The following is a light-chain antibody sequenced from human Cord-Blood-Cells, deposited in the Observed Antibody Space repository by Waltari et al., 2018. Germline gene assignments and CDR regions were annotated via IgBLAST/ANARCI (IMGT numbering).Light chain of an antibody. CDR2: RNN. Sequence: QSVLTQPPSASGTPGQRVTISCSGSSSNIGSNYVYWYQQLPGTAPKLLIYRNNRRPSGVPDRFSGSKSGTSAALAIGGLRSEDGADYYCAAWDDSLSGVFGGGTKLTVL. J-gene: IGLJ3*02. V-gene: IGLV1-47*01. CDR3: AAWDDSLSGV. CDR1: SSNIGSNY.